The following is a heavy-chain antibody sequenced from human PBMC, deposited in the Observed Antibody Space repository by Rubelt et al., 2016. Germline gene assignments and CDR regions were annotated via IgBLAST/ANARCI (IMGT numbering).Heavy chain of an antibody. J-gene: IGHJ4*02. CDR1: GGSISSTTYY. CDR3: ARRPYCGGDCYFFDY. D-gene: IGHD2-21*01. CDR2: IYYSGST. Sequence: QLQESGPGLVEPSETLSLTCTVSGGSISSTTYYWGWIRQPPGKGLEWIGTIYYSGSTFYDPSLKSRVTISVDTSKNQFARKLSSGTAADTAVYYCARRPYCGGDCYFFDYWGQGSLVTVSS. V-gene: IGHV4-39*01.